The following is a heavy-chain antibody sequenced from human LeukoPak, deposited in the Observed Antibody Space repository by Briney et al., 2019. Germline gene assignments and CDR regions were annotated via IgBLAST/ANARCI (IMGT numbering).Heavy chain of an antibody. CDR2: FDPEDGET. CDR3: ATMRGYYDHMEGARSGWFDP. V-gene: IGHV1-24*01. D-gene: IGHD3-3*01. J-gene: IGHJ5*02. CDR1: GYTLTELS. Sequence: ASVKVSCKVSGYTLTELSMHWVRQAPGKGLEWMGGFDPEDGETIYAQKFQGRVTMTEDTSTDTAYMELSSLRSEDTAVYYCATMRGYYDHMEGARSGWFDPWGQGTLVTVSS.